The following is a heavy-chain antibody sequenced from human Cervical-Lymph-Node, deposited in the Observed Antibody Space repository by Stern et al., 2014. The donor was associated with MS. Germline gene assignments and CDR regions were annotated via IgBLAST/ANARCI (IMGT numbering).Heavy chain of an antibody. CDR3: AKDRDGARLHYYGLDV. J-gene: IGHJ6*02. Sequence: VQLVESGGGVVQPGRSLRLSCAASGFIFRSYGMHWVRQAPGKGLEWVAGISYDESNNYYADSVKGRFTVSRDNSKNTLYLQMNSLRGEDTAVYYCAKDRDGARLHYYGLDVWGQGTTVTVS. D-gene: IGHD4-17*01. V-gene: IGHV3-30*18. CDR2: ISYDESNN. CDR1: GFIFRSYG.